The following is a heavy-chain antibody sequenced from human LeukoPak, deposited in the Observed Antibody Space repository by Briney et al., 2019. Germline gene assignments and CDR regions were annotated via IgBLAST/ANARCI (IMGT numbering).Heavy chain of an antibody. CDR3: AREELSNISPSGCSGLGY. V-gene: IGHV1-2*02. J-gene: IGHJ4*02. CDR1: GYTFIGFY. D-gene: IGHD2-2*01. CDR2: INPNNGGT. Sequence: ASVSVSCTASGYTFIGFYIHWVRQAPGQGLEWMGWINPNNGGTNYAQTFQGRVTMTRDMSINTAYMELSRLRSDDTAIYYCAREELSNISPSGCSGLGYWGQGTLVTVSS.